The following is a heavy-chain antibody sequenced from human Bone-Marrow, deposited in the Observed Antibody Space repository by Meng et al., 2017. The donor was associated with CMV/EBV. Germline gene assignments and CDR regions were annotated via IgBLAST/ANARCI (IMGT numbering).Heavy chain of an antibody. CDR3: ARDRSSYYDFWSGSWGLYYGMVV. D-gene: IGHD3-3*01. Sequence: SETLSLTCTVSGGSISSYYWSWIRQPPGKGLEWIGYIYYSGSTNYNPSLKSRVTISVDTSKNQFSLKLSSVTAADTAVYYCARDRSSYYDFWSGSWGLYYGMVVWGQGTTVTVSS. CDR2: IYYSGST. CDR1: GGSISSYY. V-gene: IGHV4-59*01. J-gene: IGHJ6*02.